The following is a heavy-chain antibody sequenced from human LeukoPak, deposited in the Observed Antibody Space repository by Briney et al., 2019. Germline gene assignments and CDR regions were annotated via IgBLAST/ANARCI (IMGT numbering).Heavy chain of an antibody. CDR2: IYYCGST. CDR1: GGSISSYY. V-gene: IGHV4-59*08. D-gene: IGHD3-22*01. J-gene: IGHJ4*02. CDR3: ARHQGAGYYSFDR. Sequence: SETLSLTRTVPGGSISSYYWSWIRQPPGKGLEWIGYIYYCGSTNYHPSLKSRVTISVDTSENQYSLRLDSVTAADTAVYYFARHQGAGYYSFDRWGQGTLVSVSS.